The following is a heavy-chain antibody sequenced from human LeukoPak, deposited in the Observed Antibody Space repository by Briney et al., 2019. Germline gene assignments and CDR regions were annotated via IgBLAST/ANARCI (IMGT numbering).Heavy chain of an antibody. CDR2: ISAYNGNT. J-gene: IGHJ6*03. CDR1: GYTFTSYG. CDR3: ARNKGFYCSGTSCSFYYYYYYMAV. Sequence: ASVKVSCKASGYTFTSYGISGVRQAPGQGLEWMGWISAYNGNTNYAQKLQGRVTMTTDTSTSTDYMELRSLRSDDTAVYYCARNKGFYCSGTSCSFYYYYYYMAVWGNGNTVTVSS. D-gene: IGHD2-2*01. V-gene: IGHV1-18*01.